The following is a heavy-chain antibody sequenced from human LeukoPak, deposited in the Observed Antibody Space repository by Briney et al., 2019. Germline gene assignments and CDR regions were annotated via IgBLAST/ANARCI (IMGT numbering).Heavy chain of an antibody. J-gene: IGHJ4*02. D-gene: IGHD3-22*01. CDR1: GYTFTSYG. V-gene: IGHV1-18*01. Sequence: GASVKVSCKASGYTFTSYGISWVRQAPGQGLEWMGWISAYNGNTNYAQKLQGRVTMTTDTSTSTAYMELRSLRSDDTAVYYCASSFSHDSSMSTDYWGQGTLVTVSS. CDR2: ISAYNGNT. CDR3: ASSFSHDSSMSTDY.